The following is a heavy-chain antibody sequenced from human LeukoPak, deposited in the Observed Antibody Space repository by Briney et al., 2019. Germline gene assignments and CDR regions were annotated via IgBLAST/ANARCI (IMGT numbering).Heavy chain of an antibody. D-gene: IGHD6-6*01. Sequence: PSETLSLTCTVSGGSISSGGYYWSWTRQPPGKGLEWIGYIYHSGSTYYNPSLKSRVTISVDRSKNQFSLKLSSVTAADTAVYYCAREESSSLAPFDYWGQGMLVTVSS. CDR3: AREESSSLAPFDY. J-gene: IGHJ4*02. CDR2: IYHSGST. CDR1: GGSISSGGYY. V-gene: IGHV4-30-2*01.